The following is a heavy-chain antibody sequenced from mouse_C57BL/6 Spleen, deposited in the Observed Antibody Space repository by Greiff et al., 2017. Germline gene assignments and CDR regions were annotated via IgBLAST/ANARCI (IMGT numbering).Heavy chain of an antibody. CDR3: AREGAGYWYCDV. CDR2: IYPGDGDT. J-gene: IGHJ1*03. V-gene: IGHV1-82*01. D-gene: IGHD4-1*01. CDR1: GYAFSSSW. Sequence: QVQLQQSGPELVKPGASVKISCKASGYAFSSSWMNWVKQRPGKGLEWIGRIYPGDGDTNYNGKFKGKATLTADKSSSTAYMQLSSLTSEDSAVYFCAREGAGYWYCDVWGTGTTVTVSS.